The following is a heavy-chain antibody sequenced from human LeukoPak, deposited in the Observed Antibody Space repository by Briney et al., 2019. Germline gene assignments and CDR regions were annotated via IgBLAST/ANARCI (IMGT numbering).Heavy chain of an antibody. CDR1: GDSLNTNTW. V-gene: IGHV4-4*02. CDR3: ARRGRDMVRGVIWLSGFDP. D-gene: IGHD3-10*01. J-gene: IGHJ5*02. CDR2: VFHSGST. Sequence: PSETLSLTCAVSGDSLNTNTWWSWVRQPPGKGLEWTGEVFHSGSTNYHPSLESRVTISVDTSKNQFSLKLSSVTAADTAVYYCARRGRDMVRGVIWLSGFDPWGQGTLVTVSS.